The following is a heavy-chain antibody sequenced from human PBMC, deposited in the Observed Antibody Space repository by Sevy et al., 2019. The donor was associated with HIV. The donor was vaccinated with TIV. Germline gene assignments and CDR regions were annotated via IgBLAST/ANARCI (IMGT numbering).Heavy chain of an antibody. Sequence: GGSVRLSCAASGFTFTTYAIHWVRLAPGKGLEWVAVISSDGSNKFYRNSVKGRFTISRDSSQSTVSLQMNSLRPEDTAVYYCAGSPPGSGWCYFDYWGQGILVTVSS. V-gene: IGHV3-30-3*01. CDR3: AGSPPGSGWCYFDY. CDR1: GFTFTTYA. CDR2: ISSDGSNK. J-gene: IGHJ4*02. D-gene: IGHD6-19*01.